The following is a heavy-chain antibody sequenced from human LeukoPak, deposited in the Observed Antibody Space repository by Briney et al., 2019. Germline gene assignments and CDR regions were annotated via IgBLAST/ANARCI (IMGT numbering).Heavy chain of an antibody. CDR2: ISWNSGSI. Sequence: GGSLRLSCAASGFTFDDYAMHWVRQAPGKGLEWVSCISWNSGSIGYADPVKGRFTISRDNAKNSLYLQMNSLRAEDTALYYCAKDGPLCSSTSCPISPGWFDPWGQGTLVTVSS. CDR3: AKDGPLCSSTSCPISPGWFDP. CDR1: GFTFDDYA. D-gene: IGHD2-2*01. J-gene: IGHJ5*02. V-gene: IGHV3-9*01.